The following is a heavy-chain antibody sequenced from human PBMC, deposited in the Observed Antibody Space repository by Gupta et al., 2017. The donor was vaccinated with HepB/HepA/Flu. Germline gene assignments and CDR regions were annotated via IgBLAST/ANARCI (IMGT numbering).Heavy chain of an antibody. J-gene: IGHJ5*02. CDR2: INHSGST. D-gene: IGHD3-22*01. CDR3: ASGGRSSETGYDTYWFDP. CDR1: GGSFSGYY. V-gene: IGHV4-34*01. Sequence: QVQLQQWGAGLLKPSETLSLTCTVYGGSFSGYYWSWIRQPPGKGLEWIGEINHSGSTNYNPSLKSRVTISVDTSKNQFSLKLSSVTAADTAVYYCASGGRSSETGYDTYWFDPWGQGTLVTVSS.